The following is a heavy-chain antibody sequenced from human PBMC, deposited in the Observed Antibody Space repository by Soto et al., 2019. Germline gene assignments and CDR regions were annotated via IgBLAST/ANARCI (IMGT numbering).Heavy chain of an antibody. Sequence: GGSLRLSCAASGLIFSNTWINWVRQAPGKELEWVGRIKTKIEGGTTNYAAPVKGRFTVSGDDSKNTVYLHMNSLRTEDTAVYYCTADIPNISANYGMDVWGQGTTVTAP. CDR2: IKTKIEGGTT. CDR3: TADIPNISANYGMDV. J-gene: IGHJ6*02. CDR1: GLIFSNTW. V-gene: IGHV3-15*07. D-gene: IGHD6-25*01.